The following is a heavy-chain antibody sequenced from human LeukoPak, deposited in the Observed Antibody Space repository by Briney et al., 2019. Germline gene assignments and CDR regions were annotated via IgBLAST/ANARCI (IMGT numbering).Heavy chain of an antibody. CDR3: TRDHCRGDNCPSFDY. J-gene: IGHJ4*02. V-gene: IGHV1-18*04. CDR1: GYTFTSFG. D-gene: IGHD2-15*01. Sequence: GASVKVSCKPSGYTFTSFGISWVRQAPGQGLEWMGWIGAYNGDTNYALKFQGRVTMTTDTSTSTAYMDLRSLRSDDTAVYYCTRDHCRGDNCPSFDYWGQGTLVTVSS. CDR2: IGAYNGDT.